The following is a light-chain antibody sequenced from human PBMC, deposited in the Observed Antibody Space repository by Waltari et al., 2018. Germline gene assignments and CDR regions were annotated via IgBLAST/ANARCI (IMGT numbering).Light chain of an antibody. J-gene: IGKJ2*01. CDR2: GAS. CDR1: QSISNN. Sequence: EVLMTQSPATLSVSPGERATLSCRASQSISNNLAWYQQKPGQAPRLLIYGASTRATGVPARFSGSGSGTEFTLTISSLLSEDFAVYYCQQYNNWRTFGQGTKLESK. V-gene: IGKV3-15*01. CDR3: QQYNNWRT.